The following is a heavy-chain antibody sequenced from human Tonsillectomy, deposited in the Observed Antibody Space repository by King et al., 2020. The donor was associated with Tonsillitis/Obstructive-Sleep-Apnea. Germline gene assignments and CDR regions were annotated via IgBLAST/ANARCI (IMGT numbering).Heavy chain of an antibody. V-gene: IGHV5-10-1*01. Sequence: VQLVESGAEVKKPGESLRISCKGSGYSFTSYWISWVRQMPGKGLEWLGRIDPSDSYTNYSPSFQGHVPISADKSISTAYLQWSSLKASDTAVYYCARHPDIVVVPAAPWGQGTLVTVSS. CDR2: IDPSDSYT. D-gene: IGHD2-2*01. J-gene: IGHJ5*02. CDR3: ARHPDIVVVPAAP. CDR1: GYSFTSYW.